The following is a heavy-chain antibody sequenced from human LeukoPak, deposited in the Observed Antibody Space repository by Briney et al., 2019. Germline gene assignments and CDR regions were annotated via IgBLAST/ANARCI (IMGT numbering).Heavy chain of an antibody. D-gene: IGHD3-3*01. Sequence: GGSLRSSCAASGFTISGSAMHWVRQASGKGLEWVGRIRNKANNYATTYAASAKGRFTISRDDSKNTAYLQMNSLKTEDTAVYYCTRLVEWEHPFDCWGQGTLVTVSS. CDR1: GFTISGSA. CDR2: IRNKANNYAT. V-gene: IGHV3-73*01. CDR3: TRLVEWEHPFDC. J-gene: IGHJ4*02.